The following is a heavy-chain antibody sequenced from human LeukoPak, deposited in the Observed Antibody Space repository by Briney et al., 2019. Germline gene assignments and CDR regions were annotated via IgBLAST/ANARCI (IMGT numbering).Heavy chain of an antibody. Sequence: GGSLRLSCAASGFTFSSYAMHWVRQAPGKGLEWVAVISYDGSNKYYADSVKGRFTISRDNSKNTPYLQMNSLRAEDTAVYYCARGSGVLLWFGERDWFDPWGQGTLVTVSS. V-gene: IGHV3-30*04. CDR3: ARGSGVLLWFGERDWFDP. CDR1: GFTFSSYA. CDR2: ISYDGSNK. D-gene: IGHD3-10*01. J-gene: IGHJ5*02.